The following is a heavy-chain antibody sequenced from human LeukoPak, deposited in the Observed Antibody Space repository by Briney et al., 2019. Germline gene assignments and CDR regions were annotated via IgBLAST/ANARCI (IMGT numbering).Heavy chain of an antibody. D-gene: IGHD3-10*01. J-gene: IGHJ3*02. CDR2: IYYSGST. V-gene: IGHV4-59*08. CDR3: ARRGLGYGSGRRGAFDI. CDR1: GGSISSYY. Sequence: SETLSLTCTVSGGSISSYYWSWIRQPPGKGLEWIGYIYYSGSTNYNPSLKSRVTMSVDTSKNQFSLKLSSVTAADTAVYYCARRGLGYGSGRRGAFDIWGQGTMVTVSS.